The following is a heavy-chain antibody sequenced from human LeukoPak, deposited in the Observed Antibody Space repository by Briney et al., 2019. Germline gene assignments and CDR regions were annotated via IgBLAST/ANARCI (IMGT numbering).Heavy chain of an antibody. V-gene: IGHV3-21*01. D-gene: IGHD1-26*01. CDR1: GFTFSSYS. CDR3: ARGSGSFSGGFDY. CDR2: ISSSSSYI. Sequence: PGGSLRLSCAASGFTFSSYSMNWVRQAPGKGLEWVSSISSSSSYIYYADSVKGRFTISRDNSKNTLYLQMNSLRAEDTAVYYCARGSGSFSGGFDYWGQGTLVTVSS. J-gene: IGHJ4*02.